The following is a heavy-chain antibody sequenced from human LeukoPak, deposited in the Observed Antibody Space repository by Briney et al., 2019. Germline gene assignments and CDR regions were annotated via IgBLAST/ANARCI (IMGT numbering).Heavy chain of an antibody. CDR2: IRYDGSNK. Sequence: GGSLRLSCAASGFTSSSYGMHWVRQAPGKGLEWVAFIRYDGSNKYYADSVKGRFTISRDNSKNTLYLQMGSLRAEDMAVYYCARDLRGDIVVVPAAPDYWGQGTLVTVSS. V-gene: IGHV3-30*02. J-gene: IGHJ4*02. CDR1: GFTSSSYG. CDR3: ARDLRGDIVVVPAAPDY. D-gene: IGHD2-2*01.